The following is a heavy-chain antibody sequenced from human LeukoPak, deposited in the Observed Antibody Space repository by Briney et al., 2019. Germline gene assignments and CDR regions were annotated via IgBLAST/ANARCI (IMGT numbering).Heavy chain of an antibody. CDR2: IYASGNT. CDR1: GASISTYY. Sequence: PSETLSLTCTISGASISTYYWSWIRQPAGKGLEWLGRIYASGNTYKNPSLESRVTMSVDTSNNQFTLNLTSVTGADTAMYYCVKDGPLGSDFWGQGTQVTVSS. V-gene: IGHV4-4*07. CDR3: VKDGPLGSDF. J-gene: IGHJ4*02. D-gene: IGHD2-15*01.